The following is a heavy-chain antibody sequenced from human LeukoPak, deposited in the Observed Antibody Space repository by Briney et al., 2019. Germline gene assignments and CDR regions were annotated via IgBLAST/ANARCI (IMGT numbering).Heavy chain of an antibody. J-gene: IGHJ4*02. CDR1: GFTFNTYS. CDR2: ISASSSYI. Sequence: PGGSLRLSCAASGFTFNTYSMDWVRQAPGKGLERVSSISASSSYIYYGDSVKGRFTISRDNAKNSLYLQMNSLRAEDTAVYYCARDFWSGSFDYWGQGTLVTVSS. V-gene: IGHV3-21*04. D-gene: IGHD3-3*01. CDR3: ARDFWSGSFDY.